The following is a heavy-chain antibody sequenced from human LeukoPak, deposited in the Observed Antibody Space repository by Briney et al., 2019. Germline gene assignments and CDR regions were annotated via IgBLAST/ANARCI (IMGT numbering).Heavy chain of an antibody. Sequence: SVKVSCKASGGTFSSYAISWVRQAPGQGLEWMGGIIPIFGTANYAQKFQGRVTITADESTSTAYMELSSLRSEDTAVYYCTRAPPGMTMMTDYWGQGTLVTVSS. V-gene: IGHV1-69*13. CDR1: GGTFSSYA. J-gene: IGHJ4*02. D-gene: IGHD3-22*01. CDR2: IIPIFGTA. CDR3: TRAPPGMTMMTDY.